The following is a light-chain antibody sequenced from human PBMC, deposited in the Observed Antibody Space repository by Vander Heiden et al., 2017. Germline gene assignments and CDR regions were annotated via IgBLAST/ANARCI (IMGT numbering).Light chain of an antibody. V-gene: IGKV1-5*03. CDR2: KAS. J-gene: IGKJ1*01. CDR1: QSISSW. CDR3: QQYNTYAQT. Sequence: DIQMTQSPSTLSASVGDRVTITCRASQSISSWLAWYQQRPGKAPKLLIYKASTLESGVPPSHSGSGSGREFTLTISSLQPDDFATYYSQQYNTYAQTFGQGTKVXIK.